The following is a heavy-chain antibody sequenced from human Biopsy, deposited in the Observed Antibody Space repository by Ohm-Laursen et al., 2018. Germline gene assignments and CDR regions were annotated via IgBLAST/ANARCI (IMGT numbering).Heavy chain of an antibody. V-gene: IGHV4-59*12. CDR3: ASAGYNPDWNFDL. CDR2: IYFTGRT. CDR1: GGPIDSYY. D-gene: IGHD5-24*01. J-gene: IGHJ2*01. Sequence: GTLSLTCSVSGGPIDSYYWSWIRQPPGKALEWIGYIYFTGRTSYNPSLKSRVTMSVNTSKKQFSLRLSSVTAADTAVYYCASAGYNPDWNFDLWGRSTRVTVSS.